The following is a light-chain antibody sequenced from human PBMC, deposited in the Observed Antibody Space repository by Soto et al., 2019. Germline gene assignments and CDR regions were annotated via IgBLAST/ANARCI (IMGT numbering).Light chain of an antibody. CDR3: HQYSSYPYT. CDR1: QSISSW. J-gene: IGKJ2*01. CDR2: KAS. Sequence: DIQMTQSPSTLSASVGDRVTITCRASQSISSWLAWYQQKPGKAPKLLIYKASSLESGVPSRFSGSGSGTEFTLTISSLQPDDFATYSCHQYSSYPYTFGQGTQLEIK. V-gene: IGKV1-5*03.